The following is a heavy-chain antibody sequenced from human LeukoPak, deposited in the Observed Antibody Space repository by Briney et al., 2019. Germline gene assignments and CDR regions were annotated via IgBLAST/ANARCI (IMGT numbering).Heavy chain of an antibody. J-gene: IGHJ3*02. CDR1: GDSITSINW. Sequence: KPSGTLSLTCAVSGDSITSINWWNWVRQPPGKGLEWIGETHHGGSTNYNPSLKSRLTISVDKSKNQFSLKLSSVTAADTAMYYCATFSTVVASPYDAFDIWGRGTMVTVSS. D-gene: IGHD2/OR15-2a*01. CDR2: THHGGST. V-gene: IGHV4-4*02. CDR3: ATFSTVVASPYDAFDI.